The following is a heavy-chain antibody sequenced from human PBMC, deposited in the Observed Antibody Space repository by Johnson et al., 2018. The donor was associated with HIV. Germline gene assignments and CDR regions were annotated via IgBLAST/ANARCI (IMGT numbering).Heavy chain of an antibody. J-gene: IGHJ3*02. D-gene: IGHD2-15*01. CDR1: GFTFSNAW. CDR3: ARSPSVVTATRGVFDI. Sequence: QVQLVESGGGLVKPGVSLRLSCAASGFTFSNAWMSWVRQAPGKGLEWVAFISYDGSTKYYADSVKGRFTISRDNSKNTLYLQMNSLRAEDTAVYYCARSPSVVTATRGVFDIWGQGTMVTVSS. V-gene: IGHV3-30-3*01. CDR2: ISYDGSTK.